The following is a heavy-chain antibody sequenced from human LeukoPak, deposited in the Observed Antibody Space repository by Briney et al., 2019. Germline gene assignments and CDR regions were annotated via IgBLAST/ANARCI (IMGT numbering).Heavy chain of an antibody. D-gene: IGHD2-2*01. CDR1: GGSISSSSYY. V-gene: IGHV4-39*01. Sequence: PSETLSLTCTVSGGSISSSSYYWGWIRQPPGKGLEWIGSIYYSGSTYYNPSLKSRVTISVDTSKNQFSLKLSSVTAADTAVYYCARDIVVVPAAVFDYWGQGTLVTVSS. CDR2: IYYSGST. CDR3: ARDIVVVPAAVFDY. J-gene: IGHJ4*02.